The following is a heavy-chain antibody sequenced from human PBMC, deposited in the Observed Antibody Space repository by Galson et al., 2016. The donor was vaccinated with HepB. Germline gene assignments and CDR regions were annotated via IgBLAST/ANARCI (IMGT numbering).Heavy chain of an antibody. D-gene: IGHD2-21*02. Sequence: SETLSLTCTVSGGPISSNRYYWGWIRQPPGKGLEWIGSIFHIGSTYYNASLKSRATISVDTSKSQFSQKLRSLTATDTAVYYCARFGGDWGFWGQGNLVIVSS. CDR2: IFHIGST. V-gene: IGHV4-39*01. CDR1: GGPISSNRYY. CDR3: ARFGGDWGF. J-gene: IGHJ1*01.